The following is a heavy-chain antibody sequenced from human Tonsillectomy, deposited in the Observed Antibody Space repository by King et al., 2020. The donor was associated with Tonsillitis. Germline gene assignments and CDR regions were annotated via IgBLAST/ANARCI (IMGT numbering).Heavy chain of an antibody. V-gene: IGHV1-18*04. Sequence: QLVQSGAEVKKPGASVKVSCKASGYTFTSYGISWVRQAPGQGLEWMGWISAYNGNTNYAQKLQGRVTMTTDTSTSTAYMELRSLRSDDTAVYYCARALRASTWGPRIDYSGMDVWGQGTTVTVSS. J-gene: IGHJ6*02. CDR2: ISAYNGNT. D-gene: IGHD3-22*01. CDR1: GYTFTSYG. CDR3: ARALRASTWGPRIDYSGMDV.